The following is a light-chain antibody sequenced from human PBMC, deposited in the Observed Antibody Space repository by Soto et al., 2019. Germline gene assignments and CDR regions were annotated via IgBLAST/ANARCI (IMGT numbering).Light chain of an antibody. V-gene: IGKV4-1*01. Sequence: DIVMTQSPDSLAVSLGERATVNCKSSQSVLYSSNNKNYIAWYQQKPGQPPKLLIYWTSARESGVPDRFSGSGSGTEFTLTISSLQAEDVAVYYCQQYYNIPHTFGQGTKLEIK. CDR2: WTS. CDR3: QQYYNIPHT. CDR1: QSVLYSSNNKNY. J-gene: IGKJ2*01.